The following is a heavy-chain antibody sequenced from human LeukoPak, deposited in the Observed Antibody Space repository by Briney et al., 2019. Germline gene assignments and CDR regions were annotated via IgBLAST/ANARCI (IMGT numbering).Heavy chain of an antibody. CDR1: GFTFSSYA. Sequence: PGGSLRLSCAASGFTFSSYAMYWVRQAPGKGLEWVSGISGSGGSTYYADSVKGRFTISRDNSKNTLYLQMNSLGAEDTAVYYCAKGPGLRGVTTYFDYWGQGTLVTVSS. V-gene: IGHV3-23*01. J-gene: IGHJ4*02. CDR3: AKGPGLRGVTTYFDY. D-gene: IGHD3-10*01. CDR2: ISGSGGST.